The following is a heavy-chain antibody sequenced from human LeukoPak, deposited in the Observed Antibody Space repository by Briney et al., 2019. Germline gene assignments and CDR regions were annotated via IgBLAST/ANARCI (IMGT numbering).Heavy chain of an antibody. J-gene: IGHJ4*02. D-gene: IGHD2-2*01. CDR3: ARHHDYCSSTSCCQVVDY. Sequence: EASVKVSCKASGYTFTSYDINWVRQATGQGLEWMGWMNPNSGNTGYAQKFQGRVTMTRNTSISTAYMELSSLRSEDTAVYYCARHHDYCSSTSCCQVVDYWGQGTLVTVPS. CDR1: GYTFTSYD. V-gene: IGHV1-8*01. CDR2: MNPNSGNT.